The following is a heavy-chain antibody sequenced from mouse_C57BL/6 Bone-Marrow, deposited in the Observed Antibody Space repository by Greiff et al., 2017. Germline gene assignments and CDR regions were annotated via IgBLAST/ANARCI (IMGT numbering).Heavy chain of an antibody. CDR2: IHPSDSYT. D-gene: IGHD1-1*01. Sequence: QVQLQQPGAELVKPGASVKLSCKASGYTFTSYWMQWVKQRPGQGLEWIGEIHPSDSYTNYNQKFKGKATLTVDTSSSTAYMQLSSLTSEASAVYYFARWGYGSKGGAYRGQGTLVTGSA. J-gene: IGHJ3*01. V-gene: IGHV1-50*01. CDR1: GYTFTSYW. CDR3: ARWGYGSKGGAY.